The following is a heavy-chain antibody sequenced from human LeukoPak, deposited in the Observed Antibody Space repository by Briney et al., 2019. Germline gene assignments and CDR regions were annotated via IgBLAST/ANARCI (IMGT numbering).Heavy chain of an antibody. CDR2: IRSKAYGGTR. V-gene: IGHV3-49*04. CDR1: GFTFGDYA. D-gene: IGHD3-10*01. CDR3: TRVEITMVRGVRHDPPSNDY. J-gene: IGHJ4*02. Sequence: GGSLRLSCTASGFTFGDYAMSWVRQAPGKGLEWVGFIRSKAYGGTREYAASVKGRFTISRDDSKSIAYLQMNSLKTEDTAVYYCTRVEITMVRGVRHDPPSNDYWGQGTLVTVSS.